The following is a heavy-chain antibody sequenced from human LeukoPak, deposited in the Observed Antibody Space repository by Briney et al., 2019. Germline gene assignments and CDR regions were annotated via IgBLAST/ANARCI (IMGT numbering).Heavy chain of an antibody. V-gene: IGHV1-18*01. D-gene: IGHD3-22*01. J-gene: IGHJ4*02. CDR2: ISAYNGNT. CDR1: GYTFTSYG. Sequence: ASVKVSCKASGYTFTSYGISWVRQAPGQGLEWMGWISAYNGNTNYAQKLQGRVTMTRNTSISTAYMELSSLRSEDTAVYYCARVSSGYYTTPLYYFDYWGQGTLVTVSS. CDR3: ARVSSGYYTTPLYYFDY.